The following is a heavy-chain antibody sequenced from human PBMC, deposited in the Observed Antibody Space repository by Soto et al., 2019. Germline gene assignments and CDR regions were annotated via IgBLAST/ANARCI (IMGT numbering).Heavy chain of an antibody. Sequence: EVQLVESGGGLVQPGGSLRLSCAASGFTFSSYWMHWVRQAPGKGLVWVSRINSDGSSTSYADSVKGRFTISRDNAKNTLYLQMNSLRAADTAVYYCARRARYCSGGSCYSNAFDIWGQGTMVTVSS. CDR3: ARRARYCSGGSCYSNAFDI. CDR2: INSDGSST. CDR1: GFTFSSYW. D-gene: IGHD2-15*01. J-gene: IGHJ3*02. V-gene: IGHV3-74*01.